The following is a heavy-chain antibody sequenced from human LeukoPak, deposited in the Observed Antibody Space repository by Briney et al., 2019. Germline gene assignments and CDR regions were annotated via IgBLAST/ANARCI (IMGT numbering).Heavy chain of an antibody. CDR2: IIPIFGTA. D-gene: IGHD3-9*01. CDR1: GGTFSSYA. Sequence: GSSVKVSCKASGGTFSSYAISWVLQAPGQGLEWMGGIIPIFGTANYAQKFQGRVTITADESTSTAYMELSSLRSEDTAVYYCARGGAMDYDILTGYYLDYWGQGTLVTVSS. V-gene: IGHV1-69*01. J-gene: IGHJ4*02. CDR3: ARGGAMDYDILTGYYLDY.